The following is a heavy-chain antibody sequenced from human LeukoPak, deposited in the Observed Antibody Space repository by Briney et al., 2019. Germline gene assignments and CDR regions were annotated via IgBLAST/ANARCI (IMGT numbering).Heavy chain of an antibody. D-gene: IGHD6-19*01. J-gene: IGHJ4*02. V-gene: IGHV6-1*01. CDR1: GESVSTKNGA. CDR2: TYYRSKWET. Sequence: SQTLSLTCAISGESVSTKNGAWNWIRQSPLRGLEWLGRTYYRSKWETDYAVSVKGRISIEADTSNNQFSLHLNSVTPEDTAVYYCARHEGNTGWFTFDWWGQRTLVTVSS. CDR3: ARHEGNTGWFTFDW.